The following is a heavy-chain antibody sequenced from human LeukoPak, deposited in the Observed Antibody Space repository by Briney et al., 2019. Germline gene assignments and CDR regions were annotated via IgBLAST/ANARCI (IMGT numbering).Heavy chain of an antibody. D-gene: IGHD6-13*01. CDR3: AKGSSWYYFDY. V-gene: IGHV3-21*01. Sequence: GGSLRLSCAASGFTFSSYSMNWVRQAPGKGLEWVSSISSSSSYIHYADSVKGRFTISRDNAKNSLYLQMNSLRAEDSAVYYCAKGSSWYYFDYWGQGTLVTVSS. J-gene: IGHJ4*02. CDR1: GFTFSSYS. CDR2: ISSSSSYI.